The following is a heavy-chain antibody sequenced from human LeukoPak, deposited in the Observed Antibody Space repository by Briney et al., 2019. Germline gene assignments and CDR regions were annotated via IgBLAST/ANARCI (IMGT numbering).Heavy chain of an antibody. CDR2: ISYDGNYK. V-gene: IGHV3-30-3*02. J-gene: IGHJ4*02. Sequence: PGTSLRLSCAASGFTFSSYAIHWVRQAPGKGLEWVSVISYDGNYKYYADSVTGRFTVSRDDSQSMLFLQMNSLRPEDTAVYYCAKWAVGDSSGYYYGYWGQGTLVTVSS. CDR1: GFTFSSYA. D-gene: IGHD3-22*01. CDR3: AKWAVGDSSGYYYGY.